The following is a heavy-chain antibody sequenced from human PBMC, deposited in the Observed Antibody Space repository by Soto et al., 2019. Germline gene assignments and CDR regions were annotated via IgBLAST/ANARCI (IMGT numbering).Heavy chain of an antibody. D-gene: IGHD1-26*01. J-gene: IGHJ4*02. CDR1: GFTFSSYW. CDR2: INSDGSST. V-gene: IGHV3-74*01. CDR3: ARVVSGSYYQNDY. Sequence: EEQLVESGGGLVQPGGSLTLSCAASGFTFSSYWMNWVRQVPGKGLLWVSRINSDGSSTAYADSVKGRFTISRDNAKNMLYLQMNSLRAEDTAVYYCARVVSGSYYQNDYWGQGTLVTVSS.